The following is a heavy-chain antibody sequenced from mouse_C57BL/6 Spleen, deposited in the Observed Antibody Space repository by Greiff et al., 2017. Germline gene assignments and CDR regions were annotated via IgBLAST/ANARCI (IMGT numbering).Heavy chain of an antibody. V-gene: IGHV1-82*01. CDR3: ARGGDGGYFDV. D-gene: IGHD1-1*02. Sequence: LVESGPELVKPGASVKISCKASGYAFSSSWLNWVKQRPGKGLEWIGRIYPGDGDTNYNGKFKGKATLTADKSSSTAYMQLSSLTSEDSAVYFCARGGDGGYFDVWGTGTTVTVSS. CDR1: GYAFSSSW. J-gene: IGHJ1*03. CDR2: IYPGDGDT.